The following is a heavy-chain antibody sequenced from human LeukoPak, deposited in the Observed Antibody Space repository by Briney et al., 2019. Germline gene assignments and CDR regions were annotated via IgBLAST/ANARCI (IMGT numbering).Heavy chain of an antibody. D-gene: IGHD6-13*01. CDR1: GGSFSGYY. CDR3: AKGPYSSSWYYY. Sequence: PSETLSLTCAVYGGSFSGYYWSWIRQPPGKGLEWIGEINHSGSTNYNPSLKSRVTISVDTSRNQLSLKVTSVTAADTAVYYCAKGPYSSSWYYYWGQGTLVTVSS. V-gene: IGHV4-34*01. J-gene: IGHJ4*02. CDR2: INHSGST.